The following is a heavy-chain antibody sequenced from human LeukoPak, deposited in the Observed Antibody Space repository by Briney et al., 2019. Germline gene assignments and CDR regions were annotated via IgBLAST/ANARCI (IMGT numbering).Heavy chain of an antibody. D-gene: IGHD3-10*01. CDR3: ARIPYGSGSYYGMDV. V-gene: IGHV2-70*11. Sequence: SGPALVKPTHTLTLTCTFSGFSLSTSGMCVSWIRQPPGKALEWLARIDWDDDKYYSTSLKTRLTISKDTSKNQVVLTMTNMDPVDTATYYCARIPYGSGSYYGMDVWGQGTTVTVSS. CDR2: IDWDDDK. J-gene: IGHJ6*02. CDR1: GFSLSTSGMC.